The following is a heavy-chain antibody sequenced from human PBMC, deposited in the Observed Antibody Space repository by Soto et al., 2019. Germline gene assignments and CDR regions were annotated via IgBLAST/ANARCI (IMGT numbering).Heavy chain of an antibody. CDR3: ARYCPFLEWSCYGMDV. CDR2: INPNSGET. D-gene: IGHD3-3*01. J-gene: IGHJ6*02. CDR1: GYSFSGYY. Sequence: QVQLVQSGAEVKKPGASVKVSCKASGYSFSGYYIHWVRQAPGQGLEWMGWINPNSGETDYAQKFLGRVTMTSDTSISTAFMALSSLRSDDTAVYYCARYCPFLEWSCYGMDVWGQGTTVTVSS. V-gene: IGHV1-2*02.